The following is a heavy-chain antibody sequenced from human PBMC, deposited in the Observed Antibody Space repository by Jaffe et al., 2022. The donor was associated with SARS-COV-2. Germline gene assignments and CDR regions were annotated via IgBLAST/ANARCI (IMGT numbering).Heavy chain of an antibody. Sequence: EVQLVESGGDLVQPGGSLKLSCAASGFTFSDSAIHWVRQASGIGLEWLGRVRTKADDYATAYAASVKGRFTVSRDDSNNVAYLQMNSLKTEDTAVYYCTGLGNPFKYWGRGTLVTVSS. V-gene: IGHV3-73*02. D-gene: IGHD6-19*01. CDR2: VRTKADDYAT. CDR3: TGLGNPFKY. CDR1: GFTFSDSA. J-gene: IGHJ4*02.